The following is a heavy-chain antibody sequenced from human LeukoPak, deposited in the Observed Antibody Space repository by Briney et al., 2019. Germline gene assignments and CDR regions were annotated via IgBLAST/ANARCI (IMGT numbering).Heavy chain of an antibody. CDR3: ASRYYGSGSYDFDY. CDR1: GYTFTGYY. CDR2: INPNSGGT. V-gene: IGHV1-2*02. J-gene: IGHJ4*02. D-gene: IGHD3-10*01. Sequence: WASVKVSCKASGYTFTGYYMHWVRQAPGQGLEWMGWINPNSGGTNYAQKFQGRVTMTRDTSISTAYMELSRLRSDDTAVYYCASRYYGSGSYDFDYWGQGTLVTVSP.